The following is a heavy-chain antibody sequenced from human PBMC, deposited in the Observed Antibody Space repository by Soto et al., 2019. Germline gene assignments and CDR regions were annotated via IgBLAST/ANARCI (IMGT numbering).Heavy chain of an antibody. J-gene: IGHJ5*02. V-gene: IGHV3-23*01. CDR1: GFTFSYYY. D-gene: IGHD3-3*01. Sequence: PGGSLRLSCAASGFTFSYYYMSWIRQAPGKGLEWVSYISGSGGSTYYADSVKGRFTISRDNSKNTLYLQMNSLRAEDTAVYYCAKDRIFGVGNWFDPWGQGTLVTVSS. CDR2: ISGSGGST. CDR3: AKDRIFGVGNWFDP.